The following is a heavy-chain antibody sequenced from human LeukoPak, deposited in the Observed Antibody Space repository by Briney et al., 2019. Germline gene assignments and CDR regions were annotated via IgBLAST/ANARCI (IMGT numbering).Heavy chain of an antibody. CDR2: MYYSGDT. CDR3: ASAYCSSTSCYVEVSYFDY. V-gene: IGHV4-39*01. Sequence: SETLSLTCTVSGGSISSSPYFWGWIRQPPGKGLEWIGSMYYSGDTYYNPSLKSRVTISVDTSKNQFSLKLSSVTAADTAVYYCASAYCSSTSCYVEVSYFDYWGQGTLVTVSS. CDR1: GGSISSSPYF. D-gene: IGHD2-2*01. J-gene: IGHJ4*02.